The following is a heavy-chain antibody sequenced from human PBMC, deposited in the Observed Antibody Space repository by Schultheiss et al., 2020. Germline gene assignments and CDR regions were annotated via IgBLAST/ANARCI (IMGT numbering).Heavy chain of an antibody. J-gene: IGHJ6*02. D-gene: IGHD6-6*01. CDR3: AKFPSIAARSYYYYGMDV. V-gene: IGHV3-23*01. Sequence: WGSLRLSCAASGFTFSSYQMNWVRQAPGKGLEWVSAISGSGGNTYYADSVKGRFTISRDNSKNTLYLQMNSLRAEDTAVYYCAKFPSIAARSYYYYGMDVWGQGTTVTVSS. CDR2: ISGSGGNT. CDR1: GFTFSSYQ.